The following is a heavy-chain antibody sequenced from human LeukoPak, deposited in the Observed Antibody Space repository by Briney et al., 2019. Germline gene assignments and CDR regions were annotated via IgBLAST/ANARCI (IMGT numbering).Heavy chain of an antibody. CDR1: GFTFSNYA. CDR2: LYSDGNT. D-gene: IGHD1-14*01. Sequence: GGSLRLSCAASGFTFSNYAMTWVRQAPGKGLEWVSVLYSDGNTKYADSVQGRFTISRDNSKNTLYLEMNSLSPDDTAVYYCARGVEPLAANTLAYWGQGTLVTVSS. J-gene: IGHJ4*02. V-gene: IGHV3-23*03. CDR3: ARGVEPLAANTLAY.